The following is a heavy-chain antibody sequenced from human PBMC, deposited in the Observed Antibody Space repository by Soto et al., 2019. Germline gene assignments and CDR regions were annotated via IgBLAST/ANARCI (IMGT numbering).Heavy chain of an antibody. D-gene: IGHD6-19*01. V-gene: IGHV3-23*01. CDR1: GFTFTTYA. CDR3: AKEALTVAGNNFDS. Sequence: EIELLESGGGLVQPGGSLRLSCAASGFTFTTYAMGWVRQAPGKGLEWVSSISGSGAGTFYADSVKGRLTISRDNAKKMVYLQMNGLRADDTAVYYGAKEALTVAGNNFDSWGQGTLVTVSS. J-gene: IGHJ4*02. CDR2: ISGSGAGT.